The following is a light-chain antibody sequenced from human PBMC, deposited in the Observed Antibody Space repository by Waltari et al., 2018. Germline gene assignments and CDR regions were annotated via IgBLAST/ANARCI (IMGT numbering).Light chain of an antibody. CDR3: AAWDDSLSGRV. V-gene: IGLV1-47*01. CDR1: SSNIGSNY. Sequence: QSVLTQPPSASGTPGQRVTISCSGSSSNIGSNYVYWYHQLPGTAPKLLIYRNNQRPSGGPDRFAGSKSGTSASLAISGLRSEDEADYYCAAWDDSLSGRVFGTGTKVTVL. J-gene: IGLJ1*01. CDR2: RNN.